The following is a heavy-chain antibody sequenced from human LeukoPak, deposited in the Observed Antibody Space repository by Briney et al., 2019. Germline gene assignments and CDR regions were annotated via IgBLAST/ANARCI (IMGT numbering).Heavy chain of an antibody. D-gene: IGHD6-13*01. Sequence: SQTLSLTCAISGDSVSSNSAAWNWIRQSPSRGLEWLGRTYYRSKWYNDYAVSVKSRITINPDTSKNQFSLQLNSVTPEDTAVYYCAKMGQQLGGMYYYYMDVWGKGTTVTISS. CDR3: AKMGQQLGGMYYYYMDV. CDR2: TYYRSKWYN. V-gene: IGHV6-1*01. CDR1: GDSVSSNSAA. J-gene: IGHJ6*03.